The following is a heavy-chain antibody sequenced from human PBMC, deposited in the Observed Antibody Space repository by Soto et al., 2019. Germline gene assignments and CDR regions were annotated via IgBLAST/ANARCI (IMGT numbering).Heavy chain of an antibody. D-gene: IGHD2-2*01. CDR2: LGGNGFTT. Sequence: EVQLLESGGGLVQPGGSLRLSCVVSGFTFGSYAMSWVRQAPEKGPEWVAILGGNGFTTYYAVSVKCRFTISGDKSQSTLFLQMNRLRADDTGVYYCAKALRPSLSFLGYVDVWGRGTSVTVS. V-gene: IGHV3-23*01. CDR3: AKALRPSLSFLGYVDV. J-gene: IGHJ6*03. CDR1: GFTFGSYA.